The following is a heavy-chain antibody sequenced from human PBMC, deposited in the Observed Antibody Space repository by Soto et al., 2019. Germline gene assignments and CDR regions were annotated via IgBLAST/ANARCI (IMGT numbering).Heavy chain of an antibody. J-gene: IGHJ5*02. V-gene: IGHV4-34*01. CDR1: GGSFSGYY. D-gene: IGHD3-3*01. CDR2: INHSGST. CDR3: ARVNGRITIFGVVILRFNGFDP. Sequence: PSETLSLTCAVYGGSFSGYYWSWIRQPPGKGLEWIGEINHSGSTNYNPSLKSRVTISVDTSKNQFSLKLSSVTAADTAVYYCARVNGRITIFGVVILRFNGFDPWGQGTLVTVSS.